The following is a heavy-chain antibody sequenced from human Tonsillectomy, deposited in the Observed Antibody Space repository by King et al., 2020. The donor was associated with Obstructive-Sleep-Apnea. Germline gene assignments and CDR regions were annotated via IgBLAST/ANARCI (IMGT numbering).Heavy chain of an antibody. J-gene: IGHJ5*02. CDR1: GGSISSSSYS. CDR2: FYYSGST. CDR3: ARAGWSNWFDP. Sequence: LQLQESGPGLVKPSETLSLTCTVSGGSISSSSYSWGWFRQPPGKGLAWIGTFYYSGSTYYNPSLKSRVTISVDTSKSQFSLKLSSVTAADTAVYYCARAGWSNWFDPWGQGTLVTVSS. V-gene: IGHV4-39*07.